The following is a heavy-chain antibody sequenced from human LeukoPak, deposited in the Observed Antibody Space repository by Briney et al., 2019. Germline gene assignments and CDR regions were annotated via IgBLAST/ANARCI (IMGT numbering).Heavy chain of an antibody. D-gene: IGHD6-13*01. CDR3: ARPPNIAAAGQD. J-gene: IGHJ4*02. CDR2: IKQDGSEK. CDR1: GFTFSSYW. Sequence: GGSLRLSCAASGFTFSSYWMSWVRQAPGKGLEWVANIKQDGSEKYYVDSVKGRFTISRDNAKNLLYLQMNSLRAEDTALYYCARPPNIAAAGQDWGQGTLVTVSS. V-gene: IGHV3-7*01.